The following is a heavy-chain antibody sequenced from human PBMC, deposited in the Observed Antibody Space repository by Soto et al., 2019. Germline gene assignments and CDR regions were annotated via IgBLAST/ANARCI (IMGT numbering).Heavy chain of an antibody. CDR2: ISGSGGST. Sequence: GGSLRLSCAASGFTFSSYAMSWVRQAPGKGLEWVSAISGSGGSTYYADSVKGRFTISRDNSKNTLYLQMISLRAEDTAVYDCANNAPTVLMVYATNWGWGAFDIWGQGTMVTVSS. CDR3: ANNAPTVLMVYATNWGWGAFDI. V-gene: IGHV3-23*01. D-gene: IGHD2-8*01. J-gene: IGHJ3*02. CDR1: GFTFSSYA.